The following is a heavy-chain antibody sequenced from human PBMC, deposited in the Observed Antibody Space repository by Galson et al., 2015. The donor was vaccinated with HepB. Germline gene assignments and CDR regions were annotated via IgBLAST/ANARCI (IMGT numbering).Heavy chain of an antibody. CDR2: ISSSSSYI. J-gene: IGHJ4*02. CDR3: ARETSVATIGGAGDY. V-gene: IGHV3-21*01. Sequence: SLRLSCAASGFTFSSYSMNWVRQAPGKGLEWVSSISSSSSYIYYADSVKGRFTISRDNAKNSLYLQMNSLRAEDTAVYYCARETSVATIGGAGDYWGQGTLVTVSS. CDR1: GFTFSSYS. D-gene: IGHD5-12*01.